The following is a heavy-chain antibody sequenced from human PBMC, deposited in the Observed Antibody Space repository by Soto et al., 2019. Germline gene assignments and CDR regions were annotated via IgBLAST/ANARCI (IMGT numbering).Heavy chain of an antibody. CDR3: ARGRGAAGTDSVQYYGMDV. V-gene: IGHV3-21*01. CDR2: ISSSSSYI. CDR1: GFTFSSYS. D-gene: IGHD6-13*01. J-gene: IGHJ6*02. Sequence: VQLVESGGGLVKPGGSLRLSCAASGFTFSSYSMNWVRQAPGKGLEWVSSISSSSSYIYYADSVKGRFTISRDNAKNSLYLLMNSLRAEDTAVYYCARGRGAAGTDSVQYYGMDVWGQGTTVTVSS.